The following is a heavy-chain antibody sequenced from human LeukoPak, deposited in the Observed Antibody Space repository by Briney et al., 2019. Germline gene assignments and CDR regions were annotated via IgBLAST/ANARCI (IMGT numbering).Heavy chain of an antibody. CDR2: FDPEEGEI. D-gene: IGHD2-21*02. J-gene: IGHJ4*02. CDR3: ATLVTAYCGGDCLTYFDY. V-gene: IGHV1-24*01. Sequence: ASVKVSCKVSGETLTEISMHWVRQAPGKGLDGMGGFDPEEGEIIYAQQFEGRVVMTEDTSTDTAYLEFGSLTSEDTAVYFCATLVTAYCGGDCLTYFDYWGQGTLVTVSS. CDR1: GETLTEIS.